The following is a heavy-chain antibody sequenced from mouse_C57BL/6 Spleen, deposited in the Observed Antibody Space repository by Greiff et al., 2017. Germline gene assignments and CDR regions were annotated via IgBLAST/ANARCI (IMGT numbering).Heavy chain of an antibody. D-gene: IGHD2-14*01. J-gene: IGHJ4*01. Sequence: VQLQQSGAELVRPGTSVKVSCKASGYAFTNYLIEWVKQRPGQGLEWIGVINPGSGGTNYTEKFKGKATLTADKSSSTAYMQLSSLTSEDSAVYFCARGGYDYAMDYWGQGTSVTVSS. CDR2: INPGSGGT. CDR3: ARGGYDYAMDY. V-gene: IGHV1-54*01. CDR1: GYAFTNYL.